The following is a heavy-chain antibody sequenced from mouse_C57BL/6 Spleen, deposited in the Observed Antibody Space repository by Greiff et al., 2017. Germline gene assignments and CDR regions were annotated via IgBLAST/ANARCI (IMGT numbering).Heavy chain of an antibody. CDR1: GYTFTSYW. Sequence: QVQLQQPGAELVMPGASVKLSCKASGYTFTSYWMHWVKQRPGQGLEWIGEIDPSDSYTNYNQKFKGKSTLTVDKSSSTAYMQLSSLTSEDSAVYSCARGTTVGDYWGQGTTLTVSS. D-gene: IGHD1-1*01. CDR2: IDPSDSYT. J-gene: IGHJ2*01. V-gene: IGHV1-69*01. CDR3: ARGTTVGDY.